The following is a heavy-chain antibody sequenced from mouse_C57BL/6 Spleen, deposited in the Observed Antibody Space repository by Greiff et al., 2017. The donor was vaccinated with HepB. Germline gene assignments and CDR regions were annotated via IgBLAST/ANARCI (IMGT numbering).Heavy chain of an antibody. V-gene: IGHV1-42*01. CDR1: GYSFTGYY. CDR2: INPSTGGT. Sequence: VQLQQSGPELVKPGASVKISCKASGYSFTGYYMNWVKQSPEKSLEWIGEINPSTGGTTYNQKFKAKATLTVDKSSSTAYMQLKSLTSEDSAVYYCARNRGYGAMDYWGQGTSVTVSS. J-gene: IGHJ4*01. D-gene: IGHD2-2*01. CDR3: ARNRGYGAMDY.